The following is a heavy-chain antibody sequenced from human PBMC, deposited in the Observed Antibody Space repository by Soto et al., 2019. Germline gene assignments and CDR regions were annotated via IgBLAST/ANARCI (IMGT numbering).Heavy chain of an antibody. CDR1: GVTFTAYW. J-gene: IGHJ5*02. CDR2: MTIGRSFI. V-gene: IGHV3-21*01. CDR3: ARFSSLNVLNCLDP. Sequence: GWALRLSCAATGVTFTAYWVHRVRQAPGKGLEWVSSMTIGRSFIYDAESVQGRLPISRDNANDSLYLHMNSPRAAETAVYYCARFSSLNVLNCLDPWGKRTLVTASS. D-gene: IGHD6-6*01.